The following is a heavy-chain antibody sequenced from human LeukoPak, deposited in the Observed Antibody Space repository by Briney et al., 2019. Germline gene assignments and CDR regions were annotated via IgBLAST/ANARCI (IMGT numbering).Heavy chain of an antibody. J-gene: IGHJ4*02. CDR2: MNPNSGNT. CDR1: GYTFTSCD. Sequence: ASVKVSCKASGYTFTSCDINWVRQATGQGLEWMGWMNPNSGNTGYGQSFQGRITMTRDISIGTAYMELSNLTSEDTAIYYCTRGTSGRRDNWGQGTLVTVSA. V-gene: IGHV1-8*01. D-gene: IGHD6-19*01. CDR3: TRGTSGRRDN.